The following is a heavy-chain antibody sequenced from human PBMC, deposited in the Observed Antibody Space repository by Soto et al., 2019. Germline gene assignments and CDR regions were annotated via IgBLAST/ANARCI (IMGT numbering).Heavy chain of an antibody. V-gene: IGHV1-24*01. Sequence: ASVKVSCKVSGYTLTELSMHWVRQAPGKGLEWMGGFDPEDGETIYAQKSQGRVTMTEDTSTDTAYMELSSLRSEDTAVYYCATDRAYCGGDCYNGMDVWGQGTTVTVSS. CDR2: FDPEDGET. CDR3: ATDRAYCGGDCYNGMDV. D-gene: IGHD2-21*02. J-gene: IGHJ6*02. CDR1: GYTLTELS.